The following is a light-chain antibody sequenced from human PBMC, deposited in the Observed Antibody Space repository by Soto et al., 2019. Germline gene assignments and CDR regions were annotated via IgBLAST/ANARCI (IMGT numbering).Light chain of an antibody. Sequence: AIRMTQSPSSLSAYTGDRVTITCRASQGISSYLAWYQQKPGKAPKLLIYAASTLQSGVPSRFSGSGSGTDFTLTISCLQSEDFATYYCQQYYSYPTFGQGTKVDIK. J-gene: IGKJ1*01. CDR1: QGISSY. CDR3: QQYYSYPT. CDR2: AAS. V-gene: IGKV1-8*01.